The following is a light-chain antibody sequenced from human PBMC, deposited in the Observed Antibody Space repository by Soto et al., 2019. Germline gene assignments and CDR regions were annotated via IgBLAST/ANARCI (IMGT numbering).Light chain of an antibody. V-gene: IGLV2-8*01. CDR1: SSDVGRYNY. CDR2: EVN. CDR3: SSYAGTPFV. J-gene: IGLJ1*01. Sequence: QSVLTQPPSASGSPGQSVTISYTGTSSDVGRYNYVSWYQQHPGKAPKLMISEVNKRASGVPDRFSGSKSGNTASLTVSGLQAEDEADYYCSSYAGTPFVFGTGTKVTVL.